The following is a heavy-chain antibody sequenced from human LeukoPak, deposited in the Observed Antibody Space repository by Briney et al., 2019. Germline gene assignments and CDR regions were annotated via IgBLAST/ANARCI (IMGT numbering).Heavy chain of an antibody. CDR2: IYSGGST. CDR1: GFTVSTNS. J-gene: IGHJ6*02. V-gene: IGHV3-53*01. CDR3: ARDTVTTFRFRDYYYYGMDV. D-gene: IGHD4-17*01. Sequence: PGGSLRLSCAASGFTVSTNSMNWVRQAPGKGLEWVSVIYSGGSTYYADSVKGRFTISRDNSKNTLYLQMNSLRAEDTAVYYCARDTVTTFRFRDYYYYGMDVWGQGTTVTVSS.